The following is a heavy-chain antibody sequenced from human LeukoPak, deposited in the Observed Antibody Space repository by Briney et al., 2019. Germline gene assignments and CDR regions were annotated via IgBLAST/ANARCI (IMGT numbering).Heavy chain of an antibody. CDR3: ATSPVYSYGHPYYFDY. V-gene: IGHV3-7*01. D-gene: IGHD5-18*01. J-gene: IGHJ4*02. CDR1: GFTLSSYA. CDR2: IKQDGSEK. Sequence: GGSLRLSCAASGFTLSSYAMSWVRQAPGKGLEWVANIKQDGSEKYYVDSVKGRFTISKDNAKNSLFLQMNSLRAEDTAVYYCATSPVYSYGHPYYFDYWGQGTLVTVSS.